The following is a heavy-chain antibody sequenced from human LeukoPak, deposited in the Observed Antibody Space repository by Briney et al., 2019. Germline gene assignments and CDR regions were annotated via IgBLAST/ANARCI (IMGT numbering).Heavy chain of an antibody. CDR3: ARVLSGNKFDP. V-gene: IGHV4-39*07. D-gene: IGHD1-14*01. J-gene: IGHJ5*02. Sequence: SETLSLTCTVSGGSISSSSYSWGWIRQPPGKGLEWIGSIYYSGSTNYNPSLKSRVTISVDTSKNQFSLKLSSVTAADTAVYYCARVLSGNKFDPWGQGTLVTVSS. CDR2: IYYSGST. CDR1: GGSISSSSYS.